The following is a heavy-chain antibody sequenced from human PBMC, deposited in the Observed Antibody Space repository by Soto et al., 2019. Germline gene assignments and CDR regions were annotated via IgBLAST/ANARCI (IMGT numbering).Heavy chain of an antibody. D-gene: IGHD3-22*01. CDR2: IIPIVHTA. Sequence: QVQLVQSGAEVKKPGSSVKVSCKASGGTFRSNGISWVRQAPGQGLEWLGGIIPIVHTASYAQTFRGRVTITADESTTRAYMELSSLRSADTAVYYCAMITMIHSFDPWGQGTLVTVSS. CDR3: AMITMIHSFDP. J-gene: IGHJ5*02. CDR1: GGTFRSNG. V-gene: IGHV1-69*01.